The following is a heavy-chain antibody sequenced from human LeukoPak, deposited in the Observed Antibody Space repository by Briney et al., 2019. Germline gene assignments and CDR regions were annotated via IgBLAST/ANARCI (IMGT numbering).Heavy chain of an antibody. CDR1: GFTFRSYT. V-gene: IGHV3-48*02. CDR3: ATDYGDHGEYFDC. D-gene: IGHD4-17*01. CDR2: ISRSSSSI. Sequence: GGSLRLFCAASGFTFRSYTMNWVRQAPGKGLEWVSYISRSSSSIYYADSVKGRFTISRDNAKNSVYLQMNSLSDEDTAVYGCATDYGDHGEYFDCWGQGTLVTVSS. J-gene: IGHJ4*02.